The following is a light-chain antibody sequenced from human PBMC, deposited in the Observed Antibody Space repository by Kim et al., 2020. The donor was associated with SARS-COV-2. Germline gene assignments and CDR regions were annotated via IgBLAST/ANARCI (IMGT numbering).Light chain of an antibody. CDR2: FDS. Sequence: SYELTQPPSLSVAPGKTATITCGGNNIGTKSVHWYQQKPGQAPILVIFFDSDRPSVIPERFSGSNSGNTAALTISRVEAGDEADYFCQGWDSASDQWVFGGGTQLTVL. V-gene: IGLV3-21*01. J-gene: IGLJ3*02. CDR1: NIGTKS. CDR3: QGWDSASDQWV.